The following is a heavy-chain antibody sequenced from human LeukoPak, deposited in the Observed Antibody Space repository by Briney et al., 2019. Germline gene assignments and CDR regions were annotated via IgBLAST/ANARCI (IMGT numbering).Heavy chain of an antibody. CDR1: GFTFSSYA. Sequence: GGSLRLSCAASGFTFSSYAMSWVRQAPGKGLEWVSPINGSGGSTYYADSVKGRFTISRDNSKNTLYLQMNSLRAEDTAVYYCAKEEGDGYNFRDPFDYWGQGTLVTVSS. D-gene: IGHD5-24*01. CDR3: AKEEGDGYNFRDPFDY. J-gene: IGHJ4*02. V-gene: IGHV3-23*01. CDR2: INGSGGST.